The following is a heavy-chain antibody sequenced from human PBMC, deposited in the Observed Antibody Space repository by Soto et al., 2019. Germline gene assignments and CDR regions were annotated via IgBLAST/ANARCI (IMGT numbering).Heavy chain of an antibody. CDR2: MNPYTGNT. Sequence: ASVKVSCKASGYTFTSCGIHWVRQGTGQGLEWVGWMNPYTGNTGYAQKFQGRVTMTRNTSINTAYMELSSLTFEDTAVYYCARRKERSGPHYFDSCGQGALVTVS. CDR1: GYTFTSCG. CDR3: ARRKERSGPHYFDS. D-gene: IGHD6-25*01. J-gene: IGHJ4*02. V-gene: IGHV1-8*01.